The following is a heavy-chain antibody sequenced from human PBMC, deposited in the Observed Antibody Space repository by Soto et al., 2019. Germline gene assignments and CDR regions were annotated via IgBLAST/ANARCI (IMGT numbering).Heavy chain of an antibody. J-gene: IGHJ4*02. V-gene: IGHV1-24*01. CDR2: FDPEDGET. D-gene: IGHD3-16*02. Sequence: ASVKVSCKVSGYTLTELSMHWVRQAPGKGLEWMGGFDPEDGETIYAQKFQGRVTMTEDTSTDTAYMELSSLRSEDTAVYYCATGGFSYIWGSYRSFDYWGQGTLVTVSS. CDR1: GYTLTELS. CDR3: ATGGFSYIWGSYRSFDY.